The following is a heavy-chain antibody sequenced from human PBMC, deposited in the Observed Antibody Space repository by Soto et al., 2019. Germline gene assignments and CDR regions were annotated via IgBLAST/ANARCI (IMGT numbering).Heavy chain of an antibody. Sequence: QVQLQESGPGLVKPSETLSLTCTVSVDSFSRYYWSWIRQPPGKGLEWIGYVYYSGNTDYNPSLNSRVTISIDTSNTQFSLTLTSVTAADTAVYYGVKDRGSSGWLFDSVGPGTLVPVS. V-gene: IGHV4-59*01. CDR3: VKDRGSSGWLFDS. J-gene: IGHJ4*02. CDR2: VYYSGNT. CDR1: VDSFSRYY. D-gene: IGHD6-19*01.